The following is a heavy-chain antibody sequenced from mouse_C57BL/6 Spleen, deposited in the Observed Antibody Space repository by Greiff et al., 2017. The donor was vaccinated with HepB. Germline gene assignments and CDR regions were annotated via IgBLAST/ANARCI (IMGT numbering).Heavy chain of an antibody. V-gene: IGHV5-17*01. CDR3: ARDDGFYWYFDV. CDR2: ISSGSSTI. CDR1: GFTFCDYG. J-gene: IGHJ1*03. D-gene: IGHD2-3*01. Sequence: EVKLVESGGGLVKPGGSLKLSCAASGFTFCDYGMHWVRQAPEKGLEWVAYISSGSSTIYYADTVKGRFTISRDNAKNTLFLQMTSLRSEDTAMYYCARDDGFYWYFDVWGTGTTVTVAS.